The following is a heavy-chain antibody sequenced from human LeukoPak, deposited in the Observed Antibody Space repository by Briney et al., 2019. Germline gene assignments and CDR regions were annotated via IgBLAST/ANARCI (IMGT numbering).Heavy chain of an antibody. D-gene: IGHD3-10*01. J-gene: IGHJ4*02. CDR1: GYTFTNYA. V-gene: IGHV1-3*01. Sequence: VASVKVSCTASGYTFTNYAIHWVRQAPGQRLEWMGWINAGNDSTKYSQKFQGRVTITRDTSASTVYMELSSLRSEDTAVYYCTRGLLWFGELSPPGYWGQGTLITVSS. CDR3: TRGLLWFGELSPPGY. CDR2: INAGNDST.